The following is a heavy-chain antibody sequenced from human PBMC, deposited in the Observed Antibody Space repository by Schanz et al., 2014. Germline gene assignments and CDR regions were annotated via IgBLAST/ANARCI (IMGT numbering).Heavy chain of an antibody. Sequence: QVQLVESGGGVVQPGRSLRLSCAASGFIFSSYGLHWVRQAPGKGLEWVAFIWYDGSNKYYADSVKGRFTISRDNSKNTLYLQMSSLRAEDTSVYFCARVRRRIATPSTPSFRNYYYYAMDVWGQGTTVTGSS. CDR3: ARVRRRIATPSTPSFRNYYYYAMDV. CDR2: IWYDGSNK. V-gene: IGHV3-33*01. D-gene: IGHD6-25*01. J-gene: IGHJ6*02. CDR1: GFIFSSYG.